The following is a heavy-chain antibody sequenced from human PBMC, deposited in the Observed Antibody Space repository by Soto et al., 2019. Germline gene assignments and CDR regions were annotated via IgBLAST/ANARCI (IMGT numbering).Heavy chain of an antibody. J-gene: IGHJ4*02. V-gene: IGHV1-18*01. CDR1: GYTFTSYG. CDR3: ARQLFAYGDYVHCDY. D-gene: IGHD4-17*01. CDR2: ISAYNGNT. Sequence: QVQLVQSGAEVKKPGASVKVSCKASGYTFTSYGISWVRQAPGQGLEWMGWISAYNGNTNYAQKLQGRVTMTTDTSRXTAYMELRSLRSDDTAVYYCARQLFAYGDYVHCDYWGQGTLVTVSS.